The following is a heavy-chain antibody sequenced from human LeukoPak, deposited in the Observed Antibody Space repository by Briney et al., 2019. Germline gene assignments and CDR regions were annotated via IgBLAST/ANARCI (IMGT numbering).Heavy chain of an antibody. V-gene: IGHV3-30*18. CDR3: AKMYGDYPYFDY. D-gene: IGHD4-17*01. J-gene: IGHJ4*02. CDR2: ISYDGSNK. Sequence: GGSLRLSCAASGFTFSSYGMHWVRQAPGKGLEWVAVISYDGSNKYYADSVKGRFTISRDNSKNTLYPQMNGLRAEDTAVYYCAKMYGDYPYFDYWGQGTLVTVSS. CDR1: GFTFSSYG.